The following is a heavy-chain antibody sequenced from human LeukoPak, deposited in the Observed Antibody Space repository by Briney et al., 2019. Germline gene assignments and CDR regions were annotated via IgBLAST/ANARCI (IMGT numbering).Heavy chain of an antibody. CDR1: GGSFSGYY. D-gene: IGHD2-15*01. CDR2: INHSGST. J-gene: IGHJ6*04. CDR3: ARGLGVAGHYYYGMDV. V-gene: IGHV4-34*01. Sequence: KPSETLSLTCAVYGGSFSGYYWSWIRQPPGKGLEWIGEINHSGSTNYNPSLKSRVTISVDTSKNQFSLKLSSVTAADTAVYYCARGLGVAGHYYYGMDVWGKGTTVTVSP.